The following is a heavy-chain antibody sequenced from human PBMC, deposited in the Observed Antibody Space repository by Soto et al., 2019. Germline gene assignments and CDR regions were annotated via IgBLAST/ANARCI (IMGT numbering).Heavy chain of an antibody. V-gene: IGHV4-59*01. CDR3: ARVDWGSFDY. J-gene: IGHJ4*02. Sequence: SETLSLTCTVSAGSINAYYWSWIRQPPGKGLEWIGYIYYSGSTNYNPSLKSRVTISVDTSKNQFSLKLSSVTAADTAVYYCARVDWGSFDYWGQGTLVTVS. CDR2: IYYSGST. D-gene: IGHD7-27*01. CDR1: AGSINAYY.